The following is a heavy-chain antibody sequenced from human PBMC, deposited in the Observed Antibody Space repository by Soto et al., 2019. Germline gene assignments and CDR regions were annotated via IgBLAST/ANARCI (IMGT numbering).Heavy chain of an antibody. Sequence: GGSLRLSCAASGFTFSNAWMNWVRQAPGKGLEWVGRIKSKTDGGTTDYAAPVKGRFTISRDDSKNTLYLQMNSLKTEDTAVYYCTTDKVVVAAFDYYYYGMDVWGQGTTVTVSS. V-gene: IGHV3-15*07. CDR2: IKSKTDGGTT. J-gene: IGHJ6*02. CDR3: TTDKVVVAAFDYYYYGMDV. D-gene: IGHD2-15*01. CDR1: GFTFSNAW.